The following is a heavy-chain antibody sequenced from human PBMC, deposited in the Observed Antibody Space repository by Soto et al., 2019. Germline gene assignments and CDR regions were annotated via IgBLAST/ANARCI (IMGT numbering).Heavy chain of an antibody. V-gene: IGHV3-23*01. CDR3: AKDPSYGSGSYYYYYYGMDV. J-gene: IGHJ6*02. CDR2: ISGSGGST. D-gene: IGHD3-10*01. CDR1: GFTFSSYA. Sequence: EVQVLESGGGLVQPGGSLRLSCAASGFTFSSYAMSWVRQAPGKGLEWVSGISGSGGSTYHADSVRGRFTISRDNSKNTLHLQMNSLRAEDTAVYYCAKDPSYGSGSYYYYYYGMDVWGQGTTVTVSS.